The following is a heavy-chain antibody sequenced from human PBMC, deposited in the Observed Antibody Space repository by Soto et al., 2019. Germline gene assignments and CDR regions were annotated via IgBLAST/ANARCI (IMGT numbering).Heavy chain of an antibody. CDR1: GGSISSGGYY. J-gene: IGHJ4*02. Sequence: QVQLQESGPGLVKPSQTLSLTYTVSGGSISSGGYYWSWIRQHPGKGLEWIGYIYYSGSTYYNPSLESRVTISVDTSKNQFSLKVSSVTAADTAVYYCARAAAATFDYWGQGTLVTVSS. CDR2: IYYSGST. CDR3: ARAAAATFDY. D-gene: IGHD2-15*01. V-gene: IGHV4-31*03.